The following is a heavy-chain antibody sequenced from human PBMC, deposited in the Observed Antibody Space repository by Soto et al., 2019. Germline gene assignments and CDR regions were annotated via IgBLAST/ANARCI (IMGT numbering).Heavy chain of an antibody. CDR1: GFTFSSYG. CDR3: AKDSLLRWPGGYYYYYGMDV. CDR2: ISYDGSNK. V-gene: IGHV3-30*18. J-gene: IGHJ6*02. Sequence: QVQLVESGGGVVQPGRSLRLSCAASGFTFSSYGMHWVRQAPGKGLEWVAVISYDGSNKYYADSVKGRFTISRDNSKNTLYLQMNSLRAEDTAVYYCAKDSLLRWPGGYYYYYGMDVWGQGTTVTVSS. D-gene: IGHD4-17*01.